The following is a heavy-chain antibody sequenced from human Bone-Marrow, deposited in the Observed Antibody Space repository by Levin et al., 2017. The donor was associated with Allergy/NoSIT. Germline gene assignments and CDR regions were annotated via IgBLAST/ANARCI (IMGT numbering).Heavy chain of an antibody. J-gene: IGHJ4*01. Sequence: SETLSLTCTISGDSVSSSSYYWGWIRQPPGKGLEWIGSISYSGRTYYNPSLKSRVTISVDTSKNQFSLKLRSVTAADTAVYFCARRDYGDQDPFDYWGQGTLVTISS. V-gene: IGHV4-39*01. CDR2: ISYSGRT. CDR1: GDSVSSSSYY. D-gene: IGHD4-17*01. CDR3: ARRDYGDQDPFDY.